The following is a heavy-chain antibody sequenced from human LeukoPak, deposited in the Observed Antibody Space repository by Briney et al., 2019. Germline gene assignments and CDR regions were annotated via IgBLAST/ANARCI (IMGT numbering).Heavy chain of an antibody. D-gene: IGHD3-16*01. V-gene: IGHV3-21*01. J-gene: IGHJ5*02. CDR3: ARAQDPDYDYIWGGYDWFDP. CDR2: ISSSSSYI. CDR1: GFTFSSYS. Sequence: GGTLRLSCAASGFTFSSYSMNWVRQAPGKGLEWVSSISSSSSYIYYADSVKGRFTISRDNAKNSLYLQMNSLRAEDTAVYYCARAQDPDYDYIWGGYDWFDPWGQGTLVTVSS.